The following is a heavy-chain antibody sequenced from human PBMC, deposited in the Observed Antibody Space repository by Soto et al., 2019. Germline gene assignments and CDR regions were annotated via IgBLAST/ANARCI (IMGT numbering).Heavy chain of an antibody. CDR1: GDSISSGGYY. CDR3: AREGPASYGDYDLDYYYGMDV. V-gene: IGHV4-31*03. CDR2: IYYSGST. D-gene: IGHD4-17*01. J-gene: IGHJ6*02. Sequence: PSETLSLTCTVSGDSISSGGYYWSWIRQHPGKGLEWIGYIYYSGSTYYNPSLKSRVTISVDTSKNQFSLKLSSVTAADTAVYYCAREGPASYGDYDLDYYYGMDVWGQGTTVTVSS.